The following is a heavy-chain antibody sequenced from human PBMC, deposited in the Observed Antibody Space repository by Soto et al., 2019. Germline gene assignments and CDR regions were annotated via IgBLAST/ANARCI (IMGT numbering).Heavy chain of an antibody. CDR2: IDYVGST. V-gene: IGHV4-59*11. CDR1: GDSINSRY. CDR3: GRQRGNYFDF. Sequence: PSETLSLTCSVSGDSINSRYWSWIRQPPGKGLEWIGYIDYVGSTNYAPSLQSRVTMSVDTSKNQVSLKLRYVTAAHTALYYCGRQRGNYFDFWGQGTLVTVSS. J-gene: IGHJ4*02. D-gene: IGHD3-10*01.